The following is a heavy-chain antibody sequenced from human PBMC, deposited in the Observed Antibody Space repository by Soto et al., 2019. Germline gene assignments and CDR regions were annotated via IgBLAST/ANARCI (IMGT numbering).Heavy chain of an antibody. CDR1: GGSFSGYY. Sequence: QVQLQQWGAGLLKPSETLSLTCAVYGGSFSGYYWSWIRQPPGKGLEWIGEINHSGSTHYNPSLKSRVTISVDTSKNQFSLKLSSVTAADTAVYYCASPTVPRNAFDIWGQGTMVTVSS. CDR2: INHSGST. D-gene: IGHD4-17*01. V-gene: IGHV4-34*01. J-gene: IGHJ3*02. CDR3: ASPTVPRNAFDI.